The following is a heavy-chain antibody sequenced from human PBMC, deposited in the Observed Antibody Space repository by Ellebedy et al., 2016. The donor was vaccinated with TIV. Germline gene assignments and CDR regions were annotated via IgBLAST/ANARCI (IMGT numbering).Heavy chain of an antibody. D-gene: IGHD3-10*01. Sequence: SETLSLTCTVPGGSISRSTYYWGWVRQPPGKGLEWIGTIYYSGSTDYNPSLKSRVTISADTSKNQFSLRLSSVTAADTAVYYCARWFGELLYVRWFDPWGQGTLVTVSS. CDR2: IYYSGST. V-gene: IGHV4-39*01. J-gene: IGHJ5*02. CDR3: ARWFGELLYVRWFDP. CDR1: GGSISRSTYY.